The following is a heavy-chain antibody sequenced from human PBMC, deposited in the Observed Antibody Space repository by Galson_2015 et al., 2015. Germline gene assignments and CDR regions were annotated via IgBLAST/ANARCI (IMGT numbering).Heavy chain of an antibody. CDR1: GFTFSSYA. J-gene: IGHJ6*03. D-gene: IGHD3-10*01. V-gene: IGHV3-23*01. CDR2: ISGSGGGT. CDR3: ANSGSGSGLYYCYMDV. Sequence: SLRLSCAASGFTFSSYAMSWLRQAPGKGLEWVSAISGSGGGTYYADSVKGRFTISRDNSKNTLYLQMSSLRAEDTAVYYCANSGSGSGLYYCYMDVWGKGTTVTVSS.